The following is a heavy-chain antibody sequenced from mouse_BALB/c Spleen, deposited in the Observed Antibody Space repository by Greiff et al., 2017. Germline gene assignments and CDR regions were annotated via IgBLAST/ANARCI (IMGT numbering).Heavy chain of an antibody. CDR2: ISTYYGDA. CDR3: ASGTTGFAY. CDR1: GYTFTDYA. Sequence: VQLQESGAELVRPGVSVKISCKGSGYTFTDYAMHWVKQSHAKSLEWIGVISTYYGDASYNQKFKGKATMTVDKSSSTAYMELARLTSEDSAIYYCASGTTGFAYWGQGTLVTVSA. J-gene: IGHJ3*01. V-gene: IGHV1S137*01. D-gene: IGHD3-3*01.